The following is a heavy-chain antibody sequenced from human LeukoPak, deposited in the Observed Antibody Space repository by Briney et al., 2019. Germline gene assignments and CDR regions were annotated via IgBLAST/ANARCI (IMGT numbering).Heavy chain of an antibody. CDR3: ARDNYYDSSGYYYAFDY. Sequence: GGSLRLSCAASEFTFSSYSMSWVRQAPGKGLEWVANIKQDGSEKYYVDSVKGRFTISRDNAKNSLYLQMNSLRAEDTAVYYCARDNYYDSSGYYYAFDYWGQGTLVTVSS. D-gene: IGHD3-22*01. CDR1: EFTFSSYS. CDR2: IKQDGSEK. V-gene: IGHV3-7*03. J-gene: IGHJ4*02.